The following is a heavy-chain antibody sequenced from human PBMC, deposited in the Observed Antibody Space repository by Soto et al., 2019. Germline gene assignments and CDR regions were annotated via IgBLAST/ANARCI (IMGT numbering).Heavy chain of an antibody. CDR1: GFTFSSYG. D-gene: IGHD2-2*01. Sequence: GGSLRLSCAASGFTFSSYGMHWVRQAPGKGLEWVAVISYDGSNKYYADSVKGRFTISRDNSKNTLYLQMNSLRAEDKAVYYCAKDGELVVVPAAHEADYYYYYMDVWGKGTTVTVSS. V-gene: IGHV3-30*18. CDR2: ISYDGSNK. CDR3: AKDGELVVVPAAHEADYYYYYMDV. J-gene: IGHJ6*03.